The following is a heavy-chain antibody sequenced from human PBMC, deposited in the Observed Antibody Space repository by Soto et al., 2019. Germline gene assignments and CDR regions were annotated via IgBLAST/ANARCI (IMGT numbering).Heavy chain of an antibody. CDR1: GGSISSGGYY. V-gene: IGHV4-31*03. CDR3: ARDKYYYGSGKPGMDV. J-gene: IGHJ6*02. CDR2: IYYSGST. Sequence: PSETLSLTCTVSGGSISSGGYYWGWIRQHPGKGLEWIGYIYYSGSTYYNPSLKSRVTISVDTSKNQFSLKLSSVTAADTAVYYCARDKYYYGSGKPGMDVWGQGTTVTVSS. D-gene: IGHD3-10*01.